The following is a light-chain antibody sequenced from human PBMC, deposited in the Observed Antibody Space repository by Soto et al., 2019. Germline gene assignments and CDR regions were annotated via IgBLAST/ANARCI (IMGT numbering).Light chain of an antibody. J-gene: IGLJ1*01. Sequence: QSALTQPPSASGSPGQSVTISCTGTSSDVGNYNYVSWYQQHPGKAPKLIIYEVSERPSGVPDRFSGSKSGNTASLTVSGLQAEDEADYYCSSYAVSNNSVFGTGTKLTVL. CDR2: EVS. CDR1: SSDVGNYNY. V-gene: IGLV2-8*01. CDR3: SSYAVSNNSV.